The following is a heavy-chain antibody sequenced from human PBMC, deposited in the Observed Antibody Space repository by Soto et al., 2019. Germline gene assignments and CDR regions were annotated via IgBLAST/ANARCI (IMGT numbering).Heavy chain of an antibody. CDR3: AKDPGSPWLPKSANYFDY. D-gene: IGHD3-22*01. Sequence: LRLSCAASGFTFSSYGMHWVRQAPGRGLDWVAVISYDGSNKYYADSVKGRFTISRDNSKNTLYLQMNSLRAEDTTVYYCAKDPGSPWLPKSANYFDYWGQRNLIAVCS. CDR2: ISYDGSNK. V-gene: IGHV3-30*18. CDR1: GFTFSSYG. J-gene: IGHJ4*02.